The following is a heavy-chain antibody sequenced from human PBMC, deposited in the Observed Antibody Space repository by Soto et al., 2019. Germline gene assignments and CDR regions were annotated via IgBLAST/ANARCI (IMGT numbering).Heavy chain of an antibody. CDR3: ARHVYTMVRGAGLYI. CDR2: INHSGST. V-gene: IGHV4-34*01. J-gene: IGHJ6*04. D-gene: IGHD3-10*01. CDR1: GGTFSGYY. Sequence: PSESLPLTCSAYGGTFSGYYWSWIRQPPGKGLEWIGEINHSGSTNYNPSLKSRVTISVDTSKNQFSLKLSSVTAADTAVYYCARHVYTMVRGAGLYIWGKGTAVTLSS.